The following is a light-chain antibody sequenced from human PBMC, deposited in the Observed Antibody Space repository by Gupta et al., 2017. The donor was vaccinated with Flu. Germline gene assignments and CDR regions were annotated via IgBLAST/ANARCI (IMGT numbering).Light chain of an antibody. CDR2: THA. CDR1: SSNVGYTS. Sequence: QSVPTQPPSASGPPGQRLTMSCSGSSSNVGYTSVKWYHPVPGTAPKFLLYTHAHRPSGTPERFSTSRSGNSASLIISGLQPEDEATYYCATWDDSRDGVVFGGGTKLTVL. J-gene: IGLJ2*01. V-gene: IGLV1-44*01. CDR3: ATWDDSRDGVV.